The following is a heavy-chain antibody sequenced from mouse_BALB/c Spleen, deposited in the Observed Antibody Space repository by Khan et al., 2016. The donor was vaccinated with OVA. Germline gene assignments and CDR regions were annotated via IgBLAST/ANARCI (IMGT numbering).Heavy chain of an antibody. V-gene: IGHV5-9*02. CDR1: GFAFSSYD. D-gene: IGHD2-10*01. Sequence: EVELVESGGGLVKPGGSLKLSCAPSGFAFSSYDMSWVRQTPEKRLEWVATISGTGIYTYYPASVKGRFTISRDTAWNTPYLQMSSLRSEDTALYSCERPSYYCNTWFTYWGQGTLVTVSA. CDR3: ERPSYYCNTWFTY. J-gene: IGHJ3*01. CDR2: ISGTGIYT.